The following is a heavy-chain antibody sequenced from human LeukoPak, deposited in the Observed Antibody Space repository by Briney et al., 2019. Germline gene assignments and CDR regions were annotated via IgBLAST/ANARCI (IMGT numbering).Heavy chain of an antibody. Sequence: PSETLSLTCTVSGGSVSSGSYYWSWIRQPPGKGLEWIGYIYYSGSTNYNPSLKSRVTISVDTSKNQFALKLSSVTAADTAVYYCASQYYYDSSGQYSSVDYWGQGTLVTVSS. D-gene: IGHD3-22*01. CDR2: IYYSGST. CDR1: GGSVSSGSYY. CDR3: ASQYYYDSSGQYSSVDY. V-gene: IGHV4-61*01. J-gene: IGHJ4*02.